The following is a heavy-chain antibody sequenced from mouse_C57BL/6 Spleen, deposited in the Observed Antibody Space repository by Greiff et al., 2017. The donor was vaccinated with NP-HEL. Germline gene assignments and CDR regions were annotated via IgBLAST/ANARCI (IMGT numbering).Heavy chain of an antibody. V-gene: IGHV1-75*01. CDR1: GYTFTDYY. J-gene: IGHJ3*01. Sequence: VQLQQSGPELVKPGASVKISCKASGYTFTDYYINWVKQRPGQGLEWIGWIFPGSGSTYYNEKFKGKATLTVDKSSSTAYMLLSSLTSEDSAVYYCAREEGLRREAVFAYWGQGTLVTVSA. CDR3: AREEGLRREAVFAY. CDR2: IFPGSGST. D-gene: IGHD2-4*01.